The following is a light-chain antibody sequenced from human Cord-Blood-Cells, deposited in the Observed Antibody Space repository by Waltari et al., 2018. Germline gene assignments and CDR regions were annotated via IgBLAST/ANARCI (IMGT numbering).Light chain of an antibody. J-gene: IGLJ3*02. CDR3: QSYDSSLSGWV. V-gene: IGLV1-40*01. Sequence: QSVLTQPPSVSGAPGQRVTISCTGSSSNIGAGYDVHWYQQLPGTAPNLLIYGQRNRPSVVPDRVSGSKSGTSASLARTGLQAEDEADYYCQSYDSSLSGWVFGGGTKLTVL. CDR2: GQR. CDR1: SSNIGAGYD.